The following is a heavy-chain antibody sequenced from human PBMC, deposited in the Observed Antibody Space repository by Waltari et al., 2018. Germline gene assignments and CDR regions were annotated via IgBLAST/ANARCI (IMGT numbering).Heavy chain of an antibody. CDR2: ISSSSAYK. Sequence: EGQLVESGGGLVKPGGSLRLSCAASGSSFATYNTNWVRQAPGKGLYWVSYISSSSAYKYYADALKGRFTISRDNAKNLLFLQMNSLRADDTAVYYCVRENCSVTSCFKHFDYWGRGILVTVSS. D-gene: IGHD2-2*01. V-gene: IGHV3-21*01. J-gene: IGHJ4*02. CDR3: VRENCSVTSCFKHFDY. CDR1: GSSFATYN.